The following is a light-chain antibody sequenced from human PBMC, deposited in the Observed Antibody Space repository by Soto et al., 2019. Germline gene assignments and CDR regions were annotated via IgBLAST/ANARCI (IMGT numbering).Light chain of an antibody. Sequence: EIVITQSPATLSVSPGERATLSCRARQSVNSNLAWYQQKPGQAPRLLIYGASTRATGIPARFSGSGSVTEFTLTISSLQSEDFAVYYCQQYNNWPLLTFGQGTRLEIK. CDR2: GAS. J-gene: IGKJ5*01. CDR3: QQYNNWPLLT. CDR1: QSVNSN. V-gene: IGKV3-15*01.